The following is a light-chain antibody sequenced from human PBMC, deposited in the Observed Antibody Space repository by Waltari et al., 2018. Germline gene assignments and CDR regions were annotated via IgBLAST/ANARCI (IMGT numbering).Light chain of an antibody. J-gene: IGLJ7*01. CDR2: GKN. V-gene: IGLV3-19*01. Sequence: SSELTQDPAVSVALGQTVRITCQGDSLRSYYASWYQQKPGQAPVLVIYGKNNRPSGIPDRFSGSSSGNTASLTITGAQAEDEADDYCNSRDSSGNHLEFGGGTQLTVL. CDR3: NSRDSSGNHLE. CDR1: SLRSYY.